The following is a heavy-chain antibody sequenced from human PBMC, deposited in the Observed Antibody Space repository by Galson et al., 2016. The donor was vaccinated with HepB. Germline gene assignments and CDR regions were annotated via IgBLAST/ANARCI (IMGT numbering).Heavy chain of an antibody. Sequence: SLRLSCAASGFTFRNYALSWVRRAPGKGLEWVPHIDGPTPNTHYADSVRGRFPIYRANSRDTLYLQMDSLTAEDSAIYYCTTWLSHHFDYWGQGTRVTVSS. CDR2: IDGPTPNT. CDR3: TTWLSHHFDY. CDR1: GFTFRNYA. D-gene: IGHD6-19*01. V-gene: IGHV3-23*01. J-gene: IGHJ4*02.